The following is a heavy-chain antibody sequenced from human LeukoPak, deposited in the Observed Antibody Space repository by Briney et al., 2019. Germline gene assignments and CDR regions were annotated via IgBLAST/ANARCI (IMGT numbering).Heavy chain of an antibody. V-gene: IGHV3-48*01. CDR1: GFNSSSYS. Sequence: GGSLRLSCAASGFNSSSYSMNWARQAPGRGREWGSYISSSYRTIYCADSVEGRFTLSRDNAENSLYLQMSKLRAEDTAFYYLARDLGGGDAFDIWGQGPMVTVSS. CDR3: ARDLGGGDAFDI. CDR2: ISSSYRTI. J-gene: IGHJ3*02. D-gene: IGHD3-16*01.